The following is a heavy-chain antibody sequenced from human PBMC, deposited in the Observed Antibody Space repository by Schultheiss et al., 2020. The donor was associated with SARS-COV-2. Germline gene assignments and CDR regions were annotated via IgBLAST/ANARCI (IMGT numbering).Heavy chain of an antibody. D-gene: IGHD4-17*01. CDR1: GFTFSSYG. V-gene: IGHV3-33*08. Sequence: GESLKISCAASGFTFSSYGMHWVRQAPGKGLEWVAVIWYDGSNKYYADSVKGRFTISRDNSKNTLYLQMNSLRAEDTAVYYCARDGTTTVTYFDYWGQGTLVTVSS. CDR2: IWYDGSNK. CDR3: ARDGTTTVTYFDY. J-gene: IGHJ4*02.